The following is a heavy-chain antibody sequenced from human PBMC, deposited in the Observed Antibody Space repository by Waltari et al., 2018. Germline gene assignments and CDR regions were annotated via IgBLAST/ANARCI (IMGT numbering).Heavy chain of an antibody. CDR3: ARDDGISDFDY. V-gene: IGHV4-59*01. D-gene: IGHD6-25*01. CDR1: GGSISSYY. CDR2: IYYSGST. J-gene: IGHJ4*02. Sequence: QVQLQESGPGLVKPSETLSLTCTVSGGSISSYYWSWIRQPPGKGLEWIGYIYYSGSTNYNPSLKSRVTISVDTSKNQFSLKLSSVTAADTAVYYCARDDGISDFDYWGQGTLVTVSS.